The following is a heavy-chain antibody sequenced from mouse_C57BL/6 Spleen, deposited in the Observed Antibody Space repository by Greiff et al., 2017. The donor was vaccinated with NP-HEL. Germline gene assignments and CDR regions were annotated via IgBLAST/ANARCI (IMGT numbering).Heavy chain of an antibody. J-gene: IGHJ2*01. CDR3: ARGDGYYY. Sequence: EVQLQQSGPELVKPGASVKISCKASGYTFTDYYMNWVKQSHGKSLEWIGDINPNNGGTSYNQKFKGKATLTVDKSSSTAYMELRSLTSEDSAVYYCARGDGYYYWGQGTTLTVSS. D-gene: IGHD2-3*01. CDR2: INPNNGGT. V-gene: IGHV1-26*01. CDR1: GYTFTDYY.